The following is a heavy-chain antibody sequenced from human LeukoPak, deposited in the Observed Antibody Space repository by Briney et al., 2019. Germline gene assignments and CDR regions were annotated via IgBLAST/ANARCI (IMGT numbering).Heavy chain of an antibody. V-gene: IGHV4-59*01. CDR3: ARGRVSSSTWYSTYYYYFYMDV. Sequence: PSETLSLTCSVSDDSITMYYWTWIRQPPGKGLEWIGYVDHTGSTNFNPSLPGRVSISRDTTKNLFSLRLRSVTAADTAVYFCARGRVSSSTWYSTYYYYFYMDVWGKGTTVTVSS. D-gene: IGHD1-1*01. J-gene: IGHJ6*03. CDR2: VDHTGST. CDR1: DDSITMYY.